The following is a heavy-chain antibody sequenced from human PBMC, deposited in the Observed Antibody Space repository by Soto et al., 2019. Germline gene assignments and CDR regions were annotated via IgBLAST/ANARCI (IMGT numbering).Heavy chain of an antibody. CDR1: GFTFSSYG. D-gene: IGHD6-6*01. CDR3: ARDFGSIAARRSEYYFDC. Sequence: QVQLVASGGGVVQPGRSLRRSCAASGFTFSSYGMHWVRQAPGKGLEWVAVIWYDGSNKYYADSVKGRFTISRDNSKNPLDLQMNSLRAEDTAVYYCARDFGSIAARRSEYYFDCWGQGTLVTVSS. V-gene: IGHV3-33*01. J-gene: IGHJ4*02. CDR2: IWYDGSNK.